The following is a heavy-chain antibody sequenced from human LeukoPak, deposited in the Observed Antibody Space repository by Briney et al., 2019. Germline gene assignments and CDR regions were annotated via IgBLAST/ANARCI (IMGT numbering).Heavy chain of an antibody. CDR2: IDYSGST. CDR3: ARMYSSTIPPGY. J-gene: IGHJ4*02. D-gene: IGHD6-13*01. V-gene: IGHV4-61*05. Sequence: SETLSLTCTVAGGSISSSSYYWGWIRQPPGKGLEWIGYIDYSGSTNYNPSLKSRVTISVDTSKNQFSLKLTSVTAADTAVYYCARMYSSTIPPGYWGQGTLVTVSS. CDR1: GGSISSSSYY.